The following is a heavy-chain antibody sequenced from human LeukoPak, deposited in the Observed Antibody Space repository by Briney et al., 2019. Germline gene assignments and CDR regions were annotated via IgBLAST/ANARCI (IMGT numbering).Heavy chain of an antibody. CDR1: AGSFSGYY. D-gene: IGHD3-9*01. CDR3: ARGRSDILTGYPTFDY. J-gene: IGHJ4*02. CDR2: ITHSGST. V-gene: IGHV4-34*01. Sequence: SEALSLTCAVYAGSFSGYYWTWIRQSPGKGLEWIGEITHSGSTNYNPSLKSRVTISIDTSKNQFSLKLNSVTAADTAVYYCARGRSDILTGYPTFDYWGQGTLVTVSS.